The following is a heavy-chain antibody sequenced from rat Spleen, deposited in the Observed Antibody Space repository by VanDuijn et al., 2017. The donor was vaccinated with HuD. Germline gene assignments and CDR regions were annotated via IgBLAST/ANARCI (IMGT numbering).Heavy chain of an antibody. D-gene: IGHD1-1*01. CDR2: ITTGGGNT. V-gene: IGHV5-25*01. CDR1: GFNFNDHW. J-gene: IGHJ2*01. CDR3: SRGLLHY. Sequence: EVKLVESGGGLVQPGRSLKLSCAASGFNFNDHWMGWVRQAPTKGLEWVASITTGGGNTYCRDSVKGRFTISRDDAKNTLYLQMNSLRSEDTATYFCSRGLLHYWGQGVMVTVSS.